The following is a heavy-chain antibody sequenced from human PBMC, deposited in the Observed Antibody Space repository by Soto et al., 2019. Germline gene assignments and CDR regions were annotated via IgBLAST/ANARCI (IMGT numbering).Heavy chain of an antibody. Sequence: QVQLVQYGDEVKKPGSSVTVYCKASGYTFTSYGISWVRQAPGQGIEWMGWISDYNGHTNYEQKLQGRVTMTTDTPQSTSYMEMRSLRYDDTAVYYCARDGDVTNGRIWLDPWGQGTLVTVSS. V-gene: IGHV1-18*01. J-gene: IGHJ5*02. D-gene: IGHD2-8*01. CDR1: GYTFTSYG. CDR3: ARDGDVTNGRIWLDP. CDR2: ISDYNGHT.